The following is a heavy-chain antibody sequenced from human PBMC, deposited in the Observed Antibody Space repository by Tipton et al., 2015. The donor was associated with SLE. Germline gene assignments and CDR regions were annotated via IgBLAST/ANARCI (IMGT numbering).Heavy chain of an antibody. V-gene: IGHV4-59*08. CDR3: AGTYEDSSGYYYGDAFDI. Sequence: TLSLTCAVYGESFSDYYWSWIRQSPGKRLEWIGYIYHSGNTHYNPSLKSRVTISIDTSKNQFSLKLSSVTAADTAVYYCAGTYEDSSGYYYGDAFDIWGQGTMVTVSS. D-gene: IGHD3-22*01. CDR2: IYHSGNT. J-gene: IGHJ3*02. CDR1: GESFSDYY.